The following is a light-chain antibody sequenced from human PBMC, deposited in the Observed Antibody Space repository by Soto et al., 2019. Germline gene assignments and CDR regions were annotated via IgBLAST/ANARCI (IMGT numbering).Light chain of an antibody. CDR1: QSVSSN. CDR2: GAS. CDR3: RQYNNWPSFT. V-gene: IGKV3-15*01. J-gene: IGKJ3*01. Sequence: EIVMTQSPAALSVSLGERATLSCRASQSVSSNLAWYQQKPGQAPRLLIYGASTRATGIPVRFSGSGSGTEFTLTISSLQSEDFAVYYCRQYNNWPSFTFGPGTKVDIK.